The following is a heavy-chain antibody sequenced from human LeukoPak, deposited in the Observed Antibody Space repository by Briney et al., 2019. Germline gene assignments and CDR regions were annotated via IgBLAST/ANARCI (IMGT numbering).Heavy chain of an antibody. CDR3: AKEPRRYSSSWYGYYYYGMDV. CDR2: ICGGGDST. Sequence: GGSLRLSCSVWGFIFDVYDMLWVRQSTGEGLEWVTLICGGGDSTYYAYSVKGRFTISRENSKNSLYLQMNSLRTEDTALYYCAKEPRRYSSSWYGYYYYGMDVWGQGTTVTVSS. V-gene: IGHV3-43*02. J-gene: IGHJ6*02. D-gene: IGHD6-13*01. CDR1: GFIFDVYD.